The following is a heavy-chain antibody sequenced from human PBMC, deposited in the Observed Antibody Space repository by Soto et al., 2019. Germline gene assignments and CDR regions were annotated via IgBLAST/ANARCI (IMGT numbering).Heavy chain of an antibody. D-gene: IGHD3-3*01. CDR1: GFTFSDHY. Sequence: GGSLRLSCAASGFTFSDHYMDWVRQAPGKGLEWVGRIRNKVNSYITEYAASVKGGFTISRDDSKNSPYLQMDSLKTEDTAVYYCSRAYYDFWSGFYPSDYWGQGTLVTVSS. CDR2: IRNKVNSYIT. J-gene: IGHJ4*02. V-gene: IGHV3-72*01. CDR3: SRAYYDFWSGFYPSDY.